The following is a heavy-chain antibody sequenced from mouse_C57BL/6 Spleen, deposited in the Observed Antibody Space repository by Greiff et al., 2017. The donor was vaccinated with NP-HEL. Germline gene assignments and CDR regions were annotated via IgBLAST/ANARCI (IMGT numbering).Heavy chain of an antibody. CDR3: ARPGTRDAMDY. CDR2: IHPNSGST. CDR1: GYTFTSYW. Sequence: QVQLQQPGAELVKPGASVKLSCKASGYTFTSYWMHWVKQRPGQGLEWIGMIHPNSGSTNYNEKFKNKATLTVDKSSSTAYMQLSSLTSEDSAVYYCARPGTRDAMDYWGQGTSVTVSS. D-gene: IGHD4-1*01. V-gene: IGHV1-64*01. J-gene: IGHJ4*01.